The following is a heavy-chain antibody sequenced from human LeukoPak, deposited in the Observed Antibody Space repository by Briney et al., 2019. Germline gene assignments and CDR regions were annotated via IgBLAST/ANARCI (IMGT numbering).Heavy chain of an antibody. CDR2: IKQDGSEK. J-gene: IGHJ4*02. CDR1: GFTFSAYW. D-gene: IGHD3-10*01. CDR3: ARDGGRFGDYEY. Sequence: GGSLRLSCAASGFTFSAYWMTWVRQAPGKGLEWGANIKQDGSEKYYVDSVKGRFTISRDNAKNSLYLQMDSLRVEDTAVYYCARDGGRFGDYEYWGQGTLVTVSS. V-gene: IGHV3-7*01.